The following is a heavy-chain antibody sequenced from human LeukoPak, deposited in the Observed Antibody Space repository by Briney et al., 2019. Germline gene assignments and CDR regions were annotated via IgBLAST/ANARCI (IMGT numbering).Heavy chain of an antibody. CDR3: AKGHGVYYYYYMDV. Sequence: PGGSLRLSCAASGFTFSSYAMSWVRQAPGKGLEWVSAIRGGGGSTYYENSVKGRFTISRDNSKNTLYLQMNSLRAEDTAVYYCAKGHGVYYYYYMDVWGKGTTVTVSS. D-gene: IGHD4-17*01. V-gene: IGHV3-23*01. CDR2: IRGGGGST. CDR1: GFTFSSYA. J-gene: IGHJ6*03.